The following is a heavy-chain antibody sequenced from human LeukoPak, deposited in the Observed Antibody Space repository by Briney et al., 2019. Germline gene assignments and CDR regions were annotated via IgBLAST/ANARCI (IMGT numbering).Heavy chain of an antibody. V-gene: IGHV3-33*06. CDR2: IWYDGSNK. D-gene: IGHD3-22*01. Sequence: GRSLRLSCAASGFTFSSYGMHWVRQAPGKGLEWVAVIWYDGSNKYYADSVKGRFTISRDNSKNTLYLQMNSLRAEDTAVYYCVKGGKGISDSSGYYLFDYWGQGTLVTVSS. CDR1: GFTFSSYG. J-gene: IGHJ4*02. CDR3: VKGGKGISDSSGYYLFDY.